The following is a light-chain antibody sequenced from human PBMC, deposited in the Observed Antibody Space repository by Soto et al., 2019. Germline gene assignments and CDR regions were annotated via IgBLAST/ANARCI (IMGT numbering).Light chain of an antibody. Sequence: ALQLTQSPSSLSASVGDKMTSTCRASQGISSALAWYQQKPAKAPKLLIYDASSLESGVPSRFSGTGSGTDFTLTISSLQPEDFATYYCQQFISYPLFGPGTKVDIK. CDR1: QGISSA. J-gene: IGKJ3*01. CDR3: QQFISYPL. CDR2: DAS. V-gene: IGKV1-13*02.